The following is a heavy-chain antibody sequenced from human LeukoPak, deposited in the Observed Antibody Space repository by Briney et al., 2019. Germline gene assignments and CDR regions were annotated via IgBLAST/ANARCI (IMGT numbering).Heavy chain of an antibody. V-gene: IGHV3-48*01. CDR3: ARGGRGYSYGGAFDI. CDR1: GFTFSSYS. Sequence: PGGSLRLSCAASGFTFSSYSMNWVRQAPGKELEWVSYISSSSSTIYYADSVKGRFTISRDNAKNSLYLQMNSLRAEDTAVYYCARGGRGYSYGGAFDIWGQGTMVTVSS. J-gene: IGHJ3*02. CDR2: ISSSSSTI. D-gene: IGHD5-18*01.